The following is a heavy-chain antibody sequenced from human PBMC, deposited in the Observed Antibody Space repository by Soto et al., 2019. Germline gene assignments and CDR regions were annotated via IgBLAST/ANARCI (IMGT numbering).Heavy chain of an antibody. D-gene: IGHD3-3*01. CDR3: ARTXYVLRYLESHGYFDY. CDR2: IYYSGTT. V-gene: IGHV4-39*01. CDR1: GGSISRSSYY. J-gene: IGHJ4*02. Sequence: PSETLSLNYTVSGGSISRSSYYWGWVRQPPGKGLEWIGNIYYSGTTYYSPSLKSRVTMSVDTPKNQFSLKLSSVTAADTAVYYCARTXYVLRYLESHGYFDYWGQGTLVTVSS.